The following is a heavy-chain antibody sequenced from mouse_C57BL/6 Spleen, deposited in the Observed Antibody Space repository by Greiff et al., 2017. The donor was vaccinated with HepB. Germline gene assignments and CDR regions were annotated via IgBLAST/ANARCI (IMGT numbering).Heavy chain of an antibody. V-gene: IGHV1-69*01. CDR3: ARGTMGFDV. CDR2: IDPSDSYT. D-gene: IGHD1-1*02. J-gene: IGHJ1*03. Sequence: QVQLQQPGAELVMPGASVKLSCKASGYTFTSYWMHWVKQRPGQGLEWIGEIDPSDSYTNYNQKFKGKSTLTVDKSSSTAYMQLSSLTSEDSAVYYCARGTMGFDVWGTGTTVTVSS. CDR1: GYTFTSYW.